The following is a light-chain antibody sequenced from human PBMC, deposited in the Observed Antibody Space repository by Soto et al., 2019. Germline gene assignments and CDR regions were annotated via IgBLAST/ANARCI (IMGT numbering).Light chain of an antibody. CDR2: DAS. J-gene: IGKJ2*01. CDR3: QQYNSYST. V-gene: IGKV1-5*01. Sequence: DIQMTQSPSTLSASVGDRVTITCRASQSISSWLAWYQQKPGKAPKLLIYDASSLESGVPSRFSGSGSGTECTLSIRRLQPDDFATYYCQQYNSYSTFGQGTKLEIK. CDR1: QSISSW.